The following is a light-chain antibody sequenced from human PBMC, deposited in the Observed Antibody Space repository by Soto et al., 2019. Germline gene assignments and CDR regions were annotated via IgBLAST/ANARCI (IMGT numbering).Light chain of an antibody. V-gene: IGKV3-20*01. CDR1: QGGFGNY. J-gene: IGKJ1*01. Sequence: EIVLTQSPGTLSLSPGESAALSCRASQGGFGNYLAWYQQKPGQAPRLLIYRASKRAPGTPDRFTGSGSGTDFTLTINRLEPEDLAVYSCHQYGHAPWTVGQGTKVEIK. CDR2: RAS. CDR3: HQYGHAPWT.